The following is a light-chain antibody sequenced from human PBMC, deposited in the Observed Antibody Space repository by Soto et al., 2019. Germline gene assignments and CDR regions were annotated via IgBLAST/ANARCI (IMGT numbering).Light chain of an antibody. CDR1: QSASSSY. Sequence: EIVLMQSRGTLSLSPRERATLSCKASQSASSSYLAWYQQKPGQAPRLLIYGASNRATGTPDRFSGSGSGTDFTLTISSLEPEDSAIYYCQQRNIWPPVTFGQGTRLEIK. CDR2: GAS. V-gene: IGKV3D-20*02. J-gene: IGKJ5*01. CDR3: QQRNIWPPVT.